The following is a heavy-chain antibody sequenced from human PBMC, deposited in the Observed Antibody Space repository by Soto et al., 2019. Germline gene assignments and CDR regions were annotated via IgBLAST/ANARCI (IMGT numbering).Heavy chain of an antibody. Sequence: PGGSLRLSCAASGFTVSSKYMTWVRQAPGKGLEWVSLIQSGGTTYYADSVKGRFTISRDNSKNTLYLQMNSLRAEDTAVYYCAKEALIRLVEYYYYYGMDVWGQGTTVTVSS. CDR3: AKEALIRLVEYYYYYGMDV. D-gene: IGHD3-16*01. CDR2: IQSGGTT. V-gene: IGHV3-53*01. J-gene: IGHJ6*02. CDR1: GFTVSSKY.